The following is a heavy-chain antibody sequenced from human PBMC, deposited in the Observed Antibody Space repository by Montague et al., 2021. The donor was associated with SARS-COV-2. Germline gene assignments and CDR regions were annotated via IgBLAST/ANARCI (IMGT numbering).Heavy chain of an antibody. CDR2: IYYSGST. CDR3: ARVSVEMATMGVYYYYGMDV. D-gene: IGHD5-24*01. J-gene: IGHJ6*02. CDR1: GGSISSGGYY. V-gene: IGHV4-31*03. Sequence: TLSLTCTVSGGSISSGGYYWSWIRQYPGKGLEWIGYIYYSGSTYYNPSLKSRVTISVDTSKNQFSLKLSSVTAADTAVYYCARVSVEMATMGVYYYYGMDVWGQGTTVTVSS.